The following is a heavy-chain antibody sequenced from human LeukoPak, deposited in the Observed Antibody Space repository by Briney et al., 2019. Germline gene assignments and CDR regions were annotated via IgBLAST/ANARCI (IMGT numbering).Heavy chain of an antibody. CDR3: ARVEVVPAGWFDP. CDR1: GGSFSGYY. J-gene: IGHJ5*02. Sequence: PSETLSLTCAVYGGSFSGYYWSWIRQPPGKGLEWMGEINHSGSTNYNPSLKSRVTISVDTSKNQFSLKLSSVTAADTAVYYCARVEVVPAGWFDPWGQGTLVTVSS. D-gene: IGHD2-15*01. V-gene: IGHV4-34*01. CDR2: INHSGST.